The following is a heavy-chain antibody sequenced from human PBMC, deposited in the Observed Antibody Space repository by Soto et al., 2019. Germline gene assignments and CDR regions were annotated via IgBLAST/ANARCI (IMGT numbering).Heavy chain of an antibody. D-gene: IGHD3-3*01. CDR3: ARGGQDFWSGPFDY. J-gene: IGHJ4*02. CDR2: IYYSGST. Sequence: LSLTCTVSGGSVSSGSFYWSWIRQPPGKGLEWIGYIYYSGSTSYNPSLKSPVTISADTSRNQFSLKLTSVTAADTAVYYCARGGQDFWSGPFDYWGQGALVTVSS. CDR1: GGSVSSGSFY. V-gene: IGHV4-61*01.